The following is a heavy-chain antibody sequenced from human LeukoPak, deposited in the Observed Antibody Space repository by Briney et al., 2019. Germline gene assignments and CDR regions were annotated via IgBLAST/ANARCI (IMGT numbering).Heavy chain of an antibody. J-gene: IGHJ4*02. CDR3: AKDAQRGFDYSNSLEY. CDR2: IWSDGTEK. Sequence: GGSLRLSCAASGFTYSHYGMHWVRQAPGKGLEWVAVIWSDGTEKYYADAVKGRFTISRDNSRNTLYLQMNSLRGEDTAVYYCAKDAQRGFDYSNSLEYWGQGTLVTVSS. D-gene: IGHD4-11*01. CDR1: GFTYSHYG. V-gene: IGHV3-33*06.